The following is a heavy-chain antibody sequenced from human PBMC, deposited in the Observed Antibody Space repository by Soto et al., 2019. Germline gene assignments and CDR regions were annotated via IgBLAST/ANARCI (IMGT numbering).Heavy chain of an antibody. CDR3: ARDRSECSGGSCYSSGGYNWFDP. Sequence: ASVKVSCKASGYTFTGYYMHWVRQAPGQGLEWMGWINPNSGGTNYAQKFQGWVTMTRDTSISTAYMELSRLRSDDTAVYYCARDRSECSGGSCYSSGGYNWFDPWGQGTLVTVSS. D-gene: IGHD2-15*01. J-gene: IGHJ5*02. CDR2: INPNSGGT. V-gene: IGHV1-2*04. CDR1: GYTFTGYY.